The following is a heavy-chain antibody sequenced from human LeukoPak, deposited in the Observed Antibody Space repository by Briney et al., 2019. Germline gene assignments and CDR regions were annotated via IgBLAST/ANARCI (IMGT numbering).Heavy chain of an antibody. J-gene: IGHJ4*02. CDR2: IFYSGST. D-gene: IGHD3-22*01. V-gene: IGHV4-39*07. Sequence: SETLSLTCTVSGGSISTSNYYWGWIRQPPGKGLEWIGNIFYSGSTYYSPSLRSRVTISLDTSRNQFSLKLNSVTAADTAVYYCARDDSSGSNYWGQGTLVTVSS. CDR1: GGSISTSNYY. CDR3: ARDDSSGSNY.